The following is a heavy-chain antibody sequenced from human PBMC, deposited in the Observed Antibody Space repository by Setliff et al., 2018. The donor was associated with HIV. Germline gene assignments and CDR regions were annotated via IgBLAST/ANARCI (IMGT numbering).Heavy chain of an antibody. CDR1: GGSFSGYY. Sequence: ASETLSLTCAVYGGSFSGYYWTWIRQPPGKGLEWIGEITHSGGTNYNPSLETRVTISVDTSKNQFSLKLSSVTAADTAVYYCAKGVAGLQYYYYYMDVWGKGTTVTVSS. V-gene: IGHV4-34*01. D-gene: IGHD6-19*01. CDR2: ITHSGGT. CDR3: AKGVAGLQYYYYYMDV. J-gene: IGHJ6*03.